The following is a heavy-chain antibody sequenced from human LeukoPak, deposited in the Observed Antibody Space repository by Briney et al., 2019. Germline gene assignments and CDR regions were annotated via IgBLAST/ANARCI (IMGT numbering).Heavy chain of an antibody. CDR1: GYNFTSYW. J-gene: IGHJ4*02. CDR3: ARGKVDYYDSSGYYLDY. D-gene: IGHD3-22*01. CDR2: IYPGDSDT. V-gene: IGHV5-51*01. Sequence: GESLKISCKGSGYNFTSYWIGWVRQMPGKGLEWMGIIYPGDSDTRYSPSFQGQVTISADKSISTAYLQWSSLKASDTAMYYCARGKVDYYDSSGYYLDYWGQGTLVTVSS.